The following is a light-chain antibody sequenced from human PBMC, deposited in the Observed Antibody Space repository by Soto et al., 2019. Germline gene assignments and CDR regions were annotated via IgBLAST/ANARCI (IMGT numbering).Light chain of an antibody. CDR1: SSDVGAYNY. J-gene: IGLJ1*01. CDR3: SSYTSATTYV. CDR2: DVS. V-gene: IGLV2-14*01. Sequence: QCALKNPSSVQGVARQSSPIFYTGTSSDVGAYNYDSWYQQYPGEAPKVIIYDVSHRPAGVSNRFSGSKSGNTASLTISGLQTQDEADYYCSSYTSATTYVFGTGTKVTVL.